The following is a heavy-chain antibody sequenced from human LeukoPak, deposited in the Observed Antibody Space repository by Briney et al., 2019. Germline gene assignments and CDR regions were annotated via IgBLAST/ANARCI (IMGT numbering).Heavy chain of an antibody. CDR3: ARQGGFFDY. J-gene: IGHJ4*02. D-gene: IGHD3-16*01. CDR1: DYPISSDYY. V-gene: IGHV4-38-2*02. CDR2: IYHSGST. Sequence: SETLSLTCTVSDYPISSDYYWGWIRQPPGRGLEWIGSIYHSGSTYYNSSLKSRVTISVDTSKNQFSLRLSSVTAADTAVYYCARQGGFFDYWGQGTLVTVSS.